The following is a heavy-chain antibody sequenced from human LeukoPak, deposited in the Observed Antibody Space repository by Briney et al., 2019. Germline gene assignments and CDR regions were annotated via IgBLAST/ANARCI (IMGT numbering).Heavy chain of an antibody. Sequence: SETLSLTCTVSGGSISSYYWSWFRQPPGKGLGWIGYIYYSGSTNYNPSLKSRVTISVDTSKNQFSLKLSSVAAADTAVYYCARVRPRSGYYSNWFDPWGQGTLVTVSS. CDR3: ARVRPRSGYYSNWFDP. D-gene: IGHD3-22*01. J-gene: IGHJ5*02. V-gene: IGHV4-59*01. CDR1: GGSISSYY. CDR2: IYYSGST.